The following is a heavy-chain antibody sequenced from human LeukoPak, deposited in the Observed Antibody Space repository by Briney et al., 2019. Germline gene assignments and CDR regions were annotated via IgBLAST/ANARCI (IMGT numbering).Heavy chain of an antibody. CDR3: ARGTVVSRVAAAAY. CDR2: INPESGDT. Sequence: ASVKVSCKASGYTFSDYYMYWVRQAPGQGLEWMGWINPESGDTRSAQNFQGRLTMTRDTSINTVYMELRRLRSDDTARFYCARGTVVSRVAAAAYWGQGSLVTVS. CDR1: GYTFSDYY. D-gene: IGHD2-15*01. J-gene: IGHJ4*02. V-gene: IGHV1-2*02.